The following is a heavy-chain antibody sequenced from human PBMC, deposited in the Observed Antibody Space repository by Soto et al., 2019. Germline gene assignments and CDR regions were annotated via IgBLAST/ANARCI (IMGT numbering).Heavy chain of an antibody. CDR3: AKSPVLRFLEWLLFPHHFDY. Sequence: EVQLLESGGGLVQPGGSLRLSCAASGFTFSSYAMSWVRQAPGKGLEWVSAISGSGGSTYYADSVKGRFTISRDNSKNTLYRQMNSLRAEDTAVYYCAKSPVLRFLEWLLFPHHFDYWGQGTLVTVSS. V-gene: IGHV3-23*01. CDR2: ISGSGGST. CDR1: GFTFSSYA. J-gene: IGHJ4*02. D-gene: IGHD3-3*01.